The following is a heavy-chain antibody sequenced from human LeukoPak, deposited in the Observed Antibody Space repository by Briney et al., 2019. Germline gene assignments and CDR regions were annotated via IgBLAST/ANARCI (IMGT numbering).Heavy chain of an antibody. V-gene: IGHV3-23*01. D-gene: IGHD3-9*01. CDR2: ISGSGGST. CDR1: GFTFSSYA. Sequence: GGSLRLSCAASGFTFSSYAMSWVRQAPGKGLEWVSAISGSGGSTYYADSVKGRFTISRDNSKNTLYLQMNSLRAEDTAVYYCARDYYDILTGYLPHDAFDIWGQGTMVTVSS. J-gene: IGHJ3*02. CDR3: ARDYYDILTGYLPHDAFDI.